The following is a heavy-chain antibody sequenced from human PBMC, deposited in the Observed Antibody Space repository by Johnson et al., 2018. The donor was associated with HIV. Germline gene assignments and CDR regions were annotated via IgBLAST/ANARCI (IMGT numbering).Heavy chain of an antibody. J-gene: IGHJ3*01. CDR3: VKEDSSGYYYGMGAFDF. CDR2: ISGGGGRT. V-gene: IGHV3-NL1*01. D-gene: IGHD3-22*01. Sequence: QVQLVESGGGVVQPGRSLRLSCAASGFTFSTYGMQWVRQAPGKGLEWVAISGGGGRTYYADSVKGRFTISRDNAKNSLYLQLNSLRPEDTALYYCVKEDSSGYYYGMGAFDFWGQGTMVTVSS. CDR1: GFTFSTYG.